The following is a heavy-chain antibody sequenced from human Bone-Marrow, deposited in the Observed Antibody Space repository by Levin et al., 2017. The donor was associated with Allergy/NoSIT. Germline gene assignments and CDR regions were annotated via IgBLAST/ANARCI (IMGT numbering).Heavy chain of an antibody. CDR1: GVSVNSNKYY. CDR2: RYYSGAI. CDR3: ARDVYCDTAGCYGAGRFDI. V-gene: IGHV4-61*01. Sequence: SETLSLTCNVSGVSVNSNKYYWSWIRQPPGRGLEWIGYRYYSGAISYNPALRSRVTISADTSESRNQFSLKLTSVTPADTAMYYCARDVYCDTAGCYGAGRFDIWGRGTLVTVSS. D-gene: IGHD3-22*01. J-gene: IGHJ4*02.